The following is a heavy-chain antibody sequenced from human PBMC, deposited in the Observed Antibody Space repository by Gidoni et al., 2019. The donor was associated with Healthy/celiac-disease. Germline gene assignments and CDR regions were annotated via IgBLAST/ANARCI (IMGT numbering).Heavy chain of an antibody. J-gene: IGHJ5*02. CDR3: ARAGFGMATMIWFDP. Sequence: QVQLVQSGAEVKKPGSSVTVSCKADGGTFSSYAISWGRQAPGQGLEWMGGIIPIFGTAHYAQKFQGRVTITADESTSTAYMELSSLRSEDTAVYYCARAGFGMATMIWFDPWGQGTLVTVSS. D-gene: IGHD5-12*01. CDR1: GGTFSSYA. V-gene: IGHV1-69*01. CDR2: IIPIFGTA.